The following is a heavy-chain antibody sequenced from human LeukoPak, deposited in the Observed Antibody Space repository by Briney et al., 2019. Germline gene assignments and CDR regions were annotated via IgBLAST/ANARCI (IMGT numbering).Heavy chain of an antibody. CDR2: ISSSGSTI. J-gene: IGHJ4*02. V-gene: IGHV3-11*01. CDR3: ARDFGYDSSGYYEYYFDY. CDR1: GFTFSDNY. D-gene: IGHD3-22*01. Sequence: GGSLRLSCAAPGFTFSDNYMSWVRQAPGKGLEWVSYISSSGSTIYYADSVRGRFTISRDNAKNSLYLQMNSLRAEDTAVYYCARDFGYDSSGYYEYYFDYWGQGTLVTVSS.